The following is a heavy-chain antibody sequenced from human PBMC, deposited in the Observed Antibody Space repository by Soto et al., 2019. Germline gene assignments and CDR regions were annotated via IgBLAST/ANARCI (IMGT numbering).Heavy chain of an antibody. Sequence: PGESLKISCKGSGDRFTSYWIGWVRQMPGKGLEWMGIIYPGDSDTRYSPALQGQVTISVDKSISTAYLLWNSLKASDTAMYFCVRQGTHEYSGSPLPPPVYWGQGNVVNIS. CDR3: VRQGTHEYSGSPLPPPVY. CDR2: IYPGDSDT. J-gene: IGHJ4*02. D-gene: IGHD6-6*01. CDR1: GDRFTSYW. V-gene: IGHV5-51*01.